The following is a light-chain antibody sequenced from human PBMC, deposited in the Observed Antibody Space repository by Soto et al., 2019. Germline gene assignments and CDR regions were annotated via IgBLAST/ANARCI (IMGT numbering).Light chain of an antibody. J-gene: IGLJ1*01. CDR2: NVY. Sequence: QSVLTQPASVSGSPGQSITTSCTGTSSDVGAYNFVSWHQQHPGKAPKLMIYNVYDRPSGISYRFSGSKSGNTASLTISGLQGEDEADYYCSAYTVSRTYVFGTATKVTVL. CDR3: SAYTVSRTYV. CDR1: SSDVGAYNF. V-gene: IGLV2-14*03.